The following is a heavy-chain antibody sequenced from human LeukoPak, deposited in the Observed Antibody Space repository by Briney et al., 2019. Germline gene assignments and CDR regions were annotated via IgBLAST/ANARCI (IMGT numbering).Heavy chain of an antibody. Sequence: GESLKISCKVSGYSFTSYCIGWVRPMPGKGLEWMGSIYPGDSGPTYSPSFQGQVTISVDKSINTAYLQWSSLQASDTAMYYCGMSGDRVPLQDDVFDVWGQGTMVTVST. CDR1: GYSFTSYC. D-gene: IGHD1-26*01. J-gene: IGHJ3*01. V-gene: IGHV5-51*01. CDR2: IYPGDSGP. CDR3: GMSGDRVPLQDDVFDV.